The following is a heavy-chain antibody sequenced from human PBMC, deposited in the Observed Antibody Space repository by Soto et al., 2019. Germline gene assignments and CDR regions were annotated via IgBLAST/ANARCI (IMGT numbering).Heavy chain of an antibody. CDR2: IVPMNGSP. J-gene: IGHJ4*02. D-gene: IGHD1-1*01. CDR1: AGMFYSSA. CDR3: SFSPDWPCQLTSY. V-gene: IGHV1-69*13. Sequence: GASVKRSCKAAAGMFYSSAINWVRQAPGQGLEWMGGIVPMNGSPKYAQEFLGRVTISADASATTAYMNLSGLKSEDTAVYYCSFSPDWPCQLTSYWGRGSKVTGSS.